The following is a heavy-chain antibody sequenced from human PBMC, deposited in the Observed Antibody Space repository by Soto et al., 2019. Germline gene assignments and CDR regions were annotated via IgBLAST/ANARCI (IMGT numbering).Heavy chain of an antibody. D-gene: IGHD6-19*01. V-gene: IGHV1-3*01. J-gene: IGHJ4*02. CDR3: ARALTQWLVKIFDY. CDR2: INAGNGNT. Sequence: ASVKVSCKASGYTFTSYAIHWVRQAPGQRLEWMGWINAGNGNTKYSQKFQDRVTITRDTSASTAYMELSSLRSEDTAVYYCARALTQWLVKIFDYWGQGTLVTVSS. CDR1: GYTFTSYA.